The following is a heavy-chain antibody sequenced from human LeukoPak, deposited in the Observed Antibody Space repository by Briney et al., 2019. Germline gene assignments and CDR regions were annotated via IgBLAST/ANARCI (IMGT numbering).Heavy chain of an antibody. V-gene: IGHV1-18*01. CDR1: GYTFTSYG. CDR2: ISAYNGNT. Sequence: EASVNVSCKASGYTFTSYGISWVRQAPGQGLEWMGWISAYNGNTDYAQKLQRRVTMTTDTSTSTAYMELRSLRSDDTAVYYCARRGGYDYVWGSYPDPEYYFDYWGQGTLVTVSS. CDR3: ARRGGYDYVWGSYPDPEYYFDY. J-gene: IGHJ4*02. D-gene: IGHD3-16*02.